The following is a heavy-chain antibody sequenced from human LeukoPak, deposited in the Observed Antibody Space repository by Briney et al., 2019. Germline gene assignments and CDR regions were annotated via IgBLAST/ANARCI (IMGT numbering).Heavy chain of an antibody. CDR3: ARGAVVLRFLEWLTPSPMDV. CDR1: GFTVSGNH. V-gene: IGHV3-53*01. CDR2: IYSGGST. J-gene: IGHJ6*02. D-gene: IGHD3-3*01. Sequence: PGGSLRLSCAASGFTVSGNHMSWVRQAPGKGLEWVSVIYSGGSTYYADSVKGRFTISRDNSKNTLYLQMNSLRAEDTAVYYCARGAVVLRFLEWLTPSPMDVWGQGTTVTVSS.